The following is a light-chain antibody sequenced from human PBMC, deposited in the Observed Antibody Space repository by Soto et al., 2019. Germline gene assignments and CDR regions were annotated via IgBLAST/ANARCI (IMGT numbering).Light chain of an antibody. CDR1: SSDVGGYNY. Sequence: QPASVSGSPGQSITISCTGTSSDVGGYNYVSWYQQHPGKAPKLMIYDVSNRPSGVSNRFSGSKSGNTASLTISGLQAEDEADYYCSSYTSSSTFAVFGGGTQLTVL. CDR2: DVS. CDR3: SSYTSSSTFAV. V-gene: IGLV2-14*01. J-gene: IGLJ7*01.